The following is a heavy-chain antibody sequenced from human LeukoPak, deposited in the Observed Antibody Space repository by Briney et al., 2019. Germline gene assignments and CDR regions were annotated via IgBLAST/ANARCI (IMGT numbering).Heavy chain of an antibody. J-gene: IGHJ4*02. CDR2: FIPSGGTT. CDR1: GYSFTNYL. D-gene: IGHD5-18*01. Sequence: ASVKVSCKASGYSFTNYLIHWVRQAPAQGLEWMGLFIPSGGTTNYARKFQDRVTLTRDTSTTTVYMELSSLRSEDTAVYFCARETYNYGKSFDYWGQGALVTVSS. V-gene: IGHV1-46*01. CDR3: ARETYNYGKSFDY.